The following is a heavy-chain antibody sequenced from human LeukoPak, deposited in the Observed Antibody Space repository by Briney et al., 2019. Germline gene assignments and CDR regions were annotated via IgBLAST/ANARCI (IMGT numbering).Heavy chain of an antibody. CDR1: GFTFSSYW. J-gene: IGHJ1*01. CDR3: ASAPPEIGDYSPEYIRH. V-gene: IGHV3-74*01. Sequence: PGGSLRLPCAASGFTFSSYWMHWLRQAPGKGLVWVSRIKGDGSTNAADSVKGRFSIGRDNAKNIVSLQMNSLRAEGTGVYCSASAPPEIGDYSPEYIRHWGHGTLVTVSS. D-gene: IGHD2-21*01. CDR2: IKGDGST.